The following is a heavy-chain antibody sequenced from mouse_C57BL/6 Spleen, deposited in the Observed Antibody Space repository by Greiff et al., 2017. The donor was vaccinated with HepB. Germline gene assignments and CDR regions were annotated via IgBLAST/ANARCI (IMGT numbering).Heavy chain of an antibody. CDR2: ISNGGGST. CDR3: ARPGYDYDWFAY. J-gene: IGHJ3*01. Sequence: EVQGVESGGGLVQPGGSLKLSCAASGFTFSDYYMYWVRQTPEKRLEWVAYISNGGGSTYYPDTVKGRFTISRDNAKNTLYLQMSRLKSEDTAMYYCARPGYDYDWFAYWGQGTLVTVSA. V-gene: IGHV5-12*01. D-gene: IGHD2-4*01. CDR1: GFTFSDYY.